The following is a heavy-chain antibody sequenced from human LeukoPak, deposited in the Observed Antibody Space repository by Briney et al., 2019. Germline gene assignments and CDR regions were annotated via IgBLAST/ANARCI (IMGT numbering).Heavy chain of an antibody. D-gene: IGHD3-10*01. Sequence: PGRSLTLSCAASGFTFSSYGMHWVRQAPDKGLEWVAVILYEGSNKYHVHSVKGRFTISRDNSKNTLYLQMNSLRAEDTAVYYCARVGSAADAFDIWGQGTMVTVSS. CDR1: GFTFSSYG. J-gene: IGHJ3*02. V-gene: IGHV3-33*01. CDR2: ILYEGSNK. CDR3: ARVGSAADAFDI.